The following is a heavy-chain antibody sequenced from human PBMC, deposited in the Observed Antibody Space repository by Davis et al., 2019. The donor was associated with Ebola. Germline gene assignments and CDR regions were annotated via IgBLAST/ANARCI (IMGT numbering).Heavy chain of an antibody. Sequence: MPSETPSLTCTVSGGSISSYYWSWIRQPPGKGLEWIGYIYYSGSTNYNPSLKSRVTISVDTSKNQFSLKLSSVTAADTAVYYCARDRGPLGFDPWGQGTLVTVSS. J-gene: IGHJ5*02. V-gene: IGHV4-59*01. CDR1: GGSISSYY. CDR2: IYYSGST. D-gene: IGHD3-10*01. CDR3: ARDRGPLGFDP.